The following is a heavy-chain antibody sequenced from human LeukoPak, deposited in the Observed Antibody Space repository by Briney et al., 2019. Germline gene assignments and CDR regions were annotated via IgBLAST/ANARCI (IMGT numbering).Heavy chain of an antibody. J-gene: IGHJ4*02. CDR2: INPNSGGT. D-gene: IGHD2-15*01. CDR1: GYTFTGYY. V-gene: IGHV1-2*02. CDR3: ARDRRSGGSCYSGFDY. Sequence: ASVKVSCKASGYTFTGYYMHWVRQAPGQGLEWMGWINPNSGGTNYAQKFQGRVTMTRDTSISTAYMELSSLRSEDTAVYYCARDRRSGGSCYSGFDYWGQGTLVTVSS.